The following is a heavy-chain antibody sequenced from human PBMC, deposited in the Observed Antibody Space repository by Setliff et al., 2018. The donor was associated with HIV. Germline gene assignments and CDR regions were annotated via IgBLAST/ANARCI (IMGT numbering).Heavy chain of an antibody. CDR1: GFSLSTSGVG. J-gene: IGHJ4*02. CDR2: IYWDDDK. CDR3: ARVRLRSHCVDY. D-gene: IGHD4-17*01. Sequence: SGPTLVNPTQTLTLTCTFSGFSLSTSGVGVGWIRQPPGKALEWLALIYWDDDKRYSPSLKSMLTIIKDTYKNQVVLTMTNMNSVDTATYYCARVRLRSHCVDYCGQGTLVTVSS. V-gene: IGHV2-5*02.